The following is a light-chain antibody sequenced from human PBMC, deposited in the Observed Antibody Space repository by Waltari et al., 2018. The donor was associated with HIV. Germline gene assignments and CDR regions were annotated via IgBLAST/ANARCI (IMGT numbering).Light chain of an antibody. CDR1: VGGYDY. Sequence: VGGYDYVSWYQQHPGKVPKLMIFDVSNRPSGVSNRFSGSKSGNTASLTISGLQAEDEADYYCSSYTSSSALDVVFGGGTKLTVL. CDR2: DVS. CDR3: SSYTSSSALDVV. V-gene: IGLV2-14*03. J-gene: IGLJ2*01.